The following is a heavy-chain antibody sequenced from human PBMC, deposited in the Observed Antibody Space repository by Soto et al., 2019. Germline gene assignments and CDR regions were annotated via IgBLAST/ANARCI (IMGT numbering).Heavy chain of an antibody. V-gene: IGHV3-23*01. J-gene: IGHJ6*02. Sequence: GGSLRLSCAASGFTFSSYAMSWVRQAPGKGLEWVSAISGSGGSTYYADSVKGRFTISRDNSKNTLYLQMNSLRAEDTVVYYCAKDHLTYYYYGSGSYFLLDVWGQGTTVTVSS. D-gene: IGHD3-10*01. CDR1: GFTFSSYA. CDR2: ISGSGGST. CDR3: AKDHLTYYYYGSGSYFLLDV.